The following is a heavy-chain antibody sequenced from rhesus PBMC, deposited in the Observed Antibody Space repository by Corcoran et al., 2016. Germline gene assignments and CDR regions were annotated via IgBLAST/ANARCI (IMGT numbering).Heavy chain of an antibody. J-gene: IGHJ4*01. Sequence: EVQLVETGGGLVQPGGSLKLSCAASGFTFSSYGMSWVRQAPGKGLEWVSATNSGGSSTNYADSVKGQFTISRDNSKNTLSLQMNSLRAEDTAVYYCAKTPLTGGTYYFDYWGQGVLVTVSS. V-gene: IGHV3S5*01. CDR2: TNSGGSST. CDR3: AKTPLTGGTYYFDY. D-gene: IGHD7-45*01. CDR1: GFTFSSYG.